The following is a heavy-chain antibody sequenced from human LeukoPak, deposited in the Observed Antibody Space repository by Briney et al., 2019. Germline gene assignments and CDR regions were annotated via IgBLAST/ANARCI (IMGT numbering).Heavy chain of an antibody. J-gene: IGHJ5*02. CDR1: GYTFTGYH. CDR2: INPNNGGT. CDR3: ARHVAASVWFDP. D-gene: IGHD2-21*01. Sequence: ASVKVSCKASGYTFTGYHIHWVRQAPGQGLEWMGWINPNNGGTYYAQNFQGRVTMTRDTSISTAYMEVNRLRSDDTAIYYCARHVAASVWFDPWGQGTLVTVSS. V-gene: IGHV1-2*02.